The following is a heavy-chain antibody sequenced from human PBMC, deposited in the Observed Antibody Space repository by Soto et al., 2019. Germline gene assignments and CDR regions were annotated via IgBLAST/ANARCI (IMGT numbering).Heavy chain of an antibody. CDR2: ISWNSGSI. Sequence: EVQLVESGGGLVQPGRSLRLSCAASGFTFDDYAMHWVRQAPGKGLEWVSGISWNSGSIGYADSVKGRFTISRDNAKNSLYLQMNSLRAEDTALYYCARDYAHAFDIWGQGTMVTVSS. J-gene: IGHJ3*02. CDR1: GFTFDDYA. D-gene: IGHD4-17*01. CDR3: ARDYAHAFDI. V-gene: IGHV3-9*01.